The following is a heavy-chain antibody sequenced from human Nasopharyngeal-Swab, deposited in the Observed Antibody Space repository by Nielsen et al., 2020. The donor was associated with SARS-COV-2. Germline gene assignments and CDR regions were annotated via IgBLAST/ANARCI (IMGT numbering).Heavy chain of an antibody. Sequence: SETLSLTCSVSGVSISSSNYYWGWIRQPPGKGLEWIAGLYYSGFTYYNPSLKSRVTISVDTSKNQISLKLSSGTAADTAVYYCARRPEYRASYYLGGYFDYWGQGTLVTVSS. CDR2: LYYSGFT. CDR1: GVSISSSNYY. J-gene: IGHJ4*02. V-gene: IGHV4-39*01. CDR3: ARRPEYRASYYLGGYFDY. D-gene: IGHD1-26*01.